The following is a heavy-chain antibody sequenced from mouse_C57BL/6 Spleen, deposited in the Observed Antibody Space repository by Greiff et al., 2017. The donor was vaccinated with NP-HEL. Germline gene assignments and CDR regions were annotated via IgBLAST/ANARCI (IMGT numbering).Heavy chain of an antibody. CDR2: INPSSGYT. J-gene: IGHJ1*03. CDR3: AVNYDYDNWYFDV. V-gene: IGHV1-7*01. CDR1: GYTFTSYW. D-gene: IGHD2-4*01. Sequence: VQLQQSGAELAKPGASVKLSCKASGYTFTSYWMHWVKQRPGQGLEWIGYINPSSGYTKYNQKFKDKATLTADKSSSTAYMQLSSLTYEDSAVYYCAVNYDYDNWYFDVWGTGTTVTVSS.